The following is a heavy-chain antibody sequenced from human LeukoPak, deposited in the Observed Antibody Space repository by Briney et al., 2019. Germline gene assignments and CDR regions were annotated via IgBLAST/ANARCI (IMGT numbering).Heavy chain of an antibody. CDR2: INPNGGT. D-gene: IGHD4-17*01. V-gene: IGHV4-4*07. CDR1: GGSISGFY. Sequence: PSETLSLTCTVSGGSISGFYWSWIRQPAGKGLEWIGRINPNGGTNYNPSLKSRVTMSTDTSSNKFSLKLRSVTAAGTAVYYCAREYGDLDYWGRGTLVTVSS. CDR3: AREYGDLDY. J-gene: IGHJ4*02.